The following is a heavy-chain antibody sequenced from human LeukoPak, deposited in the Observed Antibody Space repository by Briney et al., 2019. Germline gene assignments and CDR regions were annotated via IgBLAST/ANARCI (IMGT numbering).Heavy chain of an antibody. CDR2: ISAYNGNT. CDR1: GYTFTSYG. D-gene: IGHD1-26*01. CDR3: ARHRYRGWFDP. Sequence: ASVKVSCKASGYTFTSYGISWVRQAPGQGLEWMGWISAYNGNTHYAQKLQGRVTMTTDTSTSTVYMELRSLRSDDTAVYYCARHRYRGWFDPWGQGTLVTVSS. J-gene: IGHJ5*02. V-gene: IGHV1-18*01.